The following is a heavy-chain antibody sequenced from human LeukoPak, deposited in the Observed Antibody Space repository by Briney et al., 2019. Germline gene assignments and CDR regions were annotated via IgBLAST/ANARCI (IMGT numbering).Heavy chain of an antibody. CDR3: ARGPSSNWSGLDF. CDR2: ISPTGSTT. V-gene: IGHV3-74*01. Sequence: GGSLRLSCAASGFSFSGHWMHWARQLPGEGVVWVSRISPTGSTTSYAHSVKGRFTVSRHNAKNTLYLQVNNLRAEATAVYYCARGPSSNWSGLDFWGQGTLLTVSS. D-gene: IGHD6-13*01. CDR1: GFSFSGHW. J-gene: IGHJ4*02.